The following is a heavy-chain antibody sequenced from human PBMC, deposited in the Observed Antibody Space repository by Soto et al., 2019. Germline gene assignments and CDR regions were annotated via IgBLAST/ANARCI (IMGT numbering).Heavy chain of an antibody. CDR3: VKNFDY. CDR2: INHSGNS. V-gene: IGHV4-34*01. J-gene: IGHJ4*02. Sequence: SETLSLTCAIYGGSLSDSYWSWIRQPPGKGLEWIGDINHSGNSNYSPSLKSRVTISVDTSKNHFSLKLNSVTAVDSAVYYCVKNFDYWGQGTLVTVSS. CDR1: GGSLSDSY.